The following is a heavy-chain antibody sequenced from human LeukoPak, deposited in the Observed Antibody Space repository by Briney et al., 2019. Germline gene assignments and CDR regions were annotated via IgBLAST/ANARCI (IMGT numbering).Heavy chain of an antibody. J-gene: IGHJ4*02. CDR1: GFTFSSYA. D-gene: IGHD3-22*01. CDR3: AREADTYYYDSSGYPGSLFDY. Sequence: GSLRLSCAASGFTFSSYAMHWVRQAPGKGLEWVAVISYDGSNKYYADSVKGRFTISRDNSKNTLYLQMNSLRAEDTAVDYCAREADTYYYDSSGYPGSLFDYWGQGTLVTVSS. V-gene: IGHV3-30-3*01. CDR2: ISYDGSNK.